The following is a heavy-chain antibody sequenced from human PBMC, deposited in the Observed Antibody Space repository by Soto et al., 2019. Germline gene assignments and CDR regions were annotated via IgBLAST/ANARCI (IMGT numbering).Heavy chain of an antibody. CDR2: IIPIFGTA. CDR1: GGTFSSYA. J-gene: IGHJ3*02. CDR3: VRDYDSSGRSLDAFDI. D-gene: IGHD3-22*01. Sequence: QVQLVQSGAEVKKPGSSVKVSCKASGGTFSSYAISWVRQAPGQGLEWMGGIIPIFGTANYAQKFQGRVTITADESTSTAYMELSSLRSEDTAVYYCVRDYDSSGRSLDAFDIWGQGTMVTVSS. V-gene: IGHV1-69*12.